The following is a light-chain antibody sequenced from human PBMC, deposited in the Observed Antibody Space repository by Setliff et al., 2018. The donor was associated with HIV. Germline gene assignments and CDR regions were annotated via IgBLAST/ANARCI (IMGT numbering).Light chain of an antibody. Sequence: QSALTQPAPVSESPGQSITISCTGSNSDVGGYNYVSWYQQHPGKAPKLMIYEVSNRPSGVSNRFSGSKSGNTASLTISGLQAEDEADYYCSSYTNTNTGVFGTGTKVTVL. J-gene: IGLJ1*01. CDR3: SSYTNTNTGV. V-gene: IGLV2-14*01. CDR1: NSDVGGYNY. CDR2: EVS.